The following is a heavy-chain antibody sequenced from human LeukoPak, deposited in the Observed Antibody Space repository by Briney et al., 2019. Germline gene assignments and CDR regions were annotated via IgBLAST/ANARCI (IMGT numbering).Heavy chain of an antibody. Sequence: ASVKVSCKASGYTFTSYGFSWVRQAPGQGLEWMGWISAYNGNTNYAQKLQGRVTMTTDTSTSTAYMELRSLRSDDTAVYYCARGWTYYYDSSGYYEALDYWGQGTQVTASS. CDR3: ARGWTYYYDSSGYYEALDY. CDR1: GYTFTSYG. CDR2: ISAYNGNT. V-gene: IGHV1-18*01. J-gene: IGHJ4*02. D-gene: IGHD3-22*01.